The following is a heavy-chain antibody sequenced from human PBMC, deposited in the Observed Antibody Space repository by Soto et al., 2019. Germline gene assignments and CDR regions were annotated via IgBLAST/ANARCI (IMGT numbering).Heavy chain of an antibody. Sequence: TLSLTCAVSGGSISIGGYSWSLILQPPGKGLEWIGYIYHSGSTYYNPSLKSRVTISVDRSKNQFSLKLSSVTAADTAVYYCARDVGEDCSSTSCYNWFDPWGQGTLVTVSS. CDR1: GGSISIGGYS. CDR2: IYHSGST. J-gene: IGHJ5*02. V-gene: IGHV4-30-2*01. CDR3: ARDVGEDCSSTSCYNWFDP. D-gene: IGHD2-2*01.